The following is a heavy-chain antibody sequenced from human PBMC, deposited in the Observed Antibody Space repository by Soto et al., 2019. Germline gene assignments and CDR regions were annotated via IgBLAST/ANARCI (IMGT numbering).Heavy chain of an antibody. Sequence: QVQLQESGPGLVKPSETLSLTCTVSGGSISSYFWSWIRQPPGKGLEWIGYIYYTGSTNYNPSLKSRVTISVDTSKNQFSLQLSSVTAADTAVYYCANFNGYFDLWGRGTLVTVSS. CDR2: IYYTGST. CDR3: ANFNGYFDL. CDR1: GGSISSYF. V-gene: IGHV4-59*01. J-gene: IGHJ2*01.